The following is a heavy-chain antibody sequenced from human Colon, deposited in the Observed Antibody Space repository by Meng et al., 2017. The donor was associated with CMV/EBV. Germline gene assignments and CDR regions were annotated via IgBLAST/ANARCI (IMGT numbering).Heavy chain of an antibody. V-gene: IGHV3-23*01. CDR1: GFTFSSYA. D-gene: IGHD3-3*01. J-gene: IGHJ4*02. CDR2: IHNSGGST. CDR3: ARDLERGKYVDY. Sequence: AASGFTFSSYAMSWVRQAPGKGLEWVSLIHNSGGSTYYADSVKSRFTISRDNSKNTLYLHMNTLRAEDTAVYYCARDLERGKYVDYWGPGTLVTVSS.